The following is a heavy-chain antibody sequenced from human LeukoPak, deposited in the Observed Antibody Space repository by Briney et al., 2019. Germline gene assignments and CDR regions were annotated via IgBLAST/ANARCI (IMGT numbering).Heavy chain of an antibody. CDR2: ISPSGGST. CDR1: GYTFTSNY. CDR3: ARDLISDSSGYYLGDYFDY. J-gene: IGHJ4*02. V-gene: IGHV1-46*01. D-gene: IGHD3-22*01. Sequence: ASVTVSCKASGYTFTSNYMHWVRQALGQGTEWMGVISPSGGSTTYAQKFQGRVTLTRDMSTSTDYLELSSLRSDDTAVYYCARDLISDSSGYYLGDYFDYWGQGTLVTVSS.